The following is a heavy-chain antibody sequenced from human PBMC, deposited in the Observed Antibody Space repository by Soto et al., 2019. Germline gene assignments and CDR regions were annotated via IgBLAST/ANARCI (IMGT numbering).Heavy chain of an antibody. V-gene: IGHV4-34*01. CDR2: INHSGST. D-gene: IGHD3-10*01. J-gene: IGHJ4*02. CDR1: GGSFSGYY. Sequence: SETLSLTCAVYGGSFSGYYWSWIRQPPGKGLEWIGEINHSGSTNYNPSLKSRVTISVDTSKNQFSLKLSSVTAADTAVYYCARGTTYYYGSGSYSYYFDYWGQGTLVTVSS. CDR3: ARGTTYYYGSGSYSYYFDY.